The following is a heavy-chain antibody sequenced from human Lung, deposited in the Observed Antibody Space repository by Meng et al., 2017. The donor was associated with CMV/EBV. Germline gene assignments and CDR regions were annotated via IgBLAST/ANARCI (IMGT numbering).Heavy chain of an antibody. CDR1: GFTFDHYA. D-gene: IGHD6-19*01. Sequence: GGSXRLXCAASGFTFDHYAMHWVRQAPGKGLEWVSLISWDGGSTYYADSVKGRFTISRDNSKNSLYLQMNSLRAEDTALYYCAKGLRYYYGMDVWGQGTTVTVSS. J-gene: IGHJ6*02. CDR2: ISWDGGST. V-gene: IGHV3-43D*03. CDR3: AKGLRYYYGMDV.